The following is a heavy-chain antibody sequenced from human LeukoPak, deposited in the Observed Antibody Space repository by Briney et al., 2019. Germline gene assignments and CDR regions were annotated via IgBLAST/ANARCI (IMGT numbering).Heavy chain of an antibody. V-gene: IGHV3-23*01. CDR1: GFTFSGYA. D-gene: IGHD3-9*01. CDR2: ISGSGGST. CDR3: ARDHNDILTGHYYYYYMDV. J-gene: IGHJ6*03. Sequence: GGSLRLSCAASGFTFSGYAMSWVRQAPGKGLEWVSAISGSGGSTYYADSVKGRFTISRDNAKNSLYLQMNSLRAEDTAVYYCARDHNDILTGHYYYYYMDVWGKGTTVTISS.